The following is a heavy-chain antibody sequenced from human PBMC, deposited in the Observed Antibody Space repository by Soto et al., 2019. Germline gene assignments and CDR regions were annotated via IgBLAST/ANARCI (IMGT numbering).Heavy chain of an antibody. CDR3: AKQRADYGSGADTFYFDS. CDR1: GVTFSNYA. J-gene: IGHJ4*02. Sequence: GWSLRLSCTFSGVTFSNYAMNWVRQAPGKGLEWVSSLSGSGGTTYYADSVKGRFIISRDNSKNTLYLLMNSLRAEDTALYYCAKQRADYGSGADTFYFDSWGQGALVTVSS. CDR2: LSGSGGTT. V-gene: IGHV3-23*01. D-gene: IGHD3-10*01.